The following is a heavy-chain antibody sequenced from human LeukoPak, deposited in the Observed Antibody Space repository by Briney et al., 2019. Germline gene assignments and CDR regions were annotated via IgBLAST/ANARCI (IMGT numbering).Heavy chain of an antibody. D-gene: IGHD6-6*01. V-gene: IGHV1-69*13. CDR2: IIPIFGTA. Sequence: GASVKVSCKASGGTFSSSAISWVRRAPGQGLEWMGGIIPIFGTANYAQKFQGRVTITADESTSTAYMELSSLRSEDTAVYYCARDQWQLVLGDWGQGTLVTVSS. CDR1: GGTFSSSA. J-gene: IGHJ4*02. CDR3: ARDQWQLVLGD.